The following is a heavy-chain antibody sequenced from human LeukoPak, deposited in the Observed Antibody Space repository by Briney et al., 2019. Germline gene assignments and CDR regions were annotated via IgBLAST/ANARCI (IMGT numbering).Heavy chain of an antibody. Sequence: SETLSLTCTVSGGSIRNSYWSWVRKPPGKGLEWIGFIYYTGSTNYNPSLKSRVTISVDTSKNQFSLKLSSVTAADTAVYYCARVRGGRSFAHYYYYYMDVWGKGTTVTVSS. CDR2: IYYTGST. D-gene: IGHD3-10*01. J-gene: IGHJ6*03. CDR3: ARVRGGRSFAHYYYYYMDV. V-gene: IGHV4-59*12. CDR1: GGSIRNSY.